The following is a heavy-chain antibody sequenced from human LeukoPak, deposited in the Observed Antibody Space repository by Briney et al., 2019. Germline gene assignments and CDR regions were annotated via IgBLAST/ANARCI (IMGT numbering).Heavy chain of an antibody. V-gene: IGHV1-69*01. D-gene: IGHD5-24*01. J-gene: IGHJ4*02. CDR3: ARVPHRDGYNPHYFDY. Sequence: GSSVKVSCKASGGTFSSYAISWVRQAPGQGLEWMGGIIPIFGTANYAQKFQGRVTITADESTSTAYMELSSLRSEDTAVYYCARVPHRDGYNPHYFDYWGQGTLVTVSS. CDR2: IIPIFGTA. CDR1: GGTFSSYA.